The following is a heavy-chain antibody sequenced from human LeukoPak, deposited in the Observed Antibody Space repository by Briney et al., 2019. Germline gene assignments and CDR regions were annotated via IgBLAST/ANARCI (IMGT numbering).Heavy chain of an antibody. CDR2: ISYDGSNK. J-gene: IGHJ4*02. Sequence: PGGSLRLSCAASGFTFSSYAMHWVRQAPGKGLEWVAVISYDGSNKYYADSVKGRFTISRDNSKNTLYLQMNSLRAEDTAVYYCARDRAVARFDYWGQGTLVTVSS. D-gene: IGHD6-19*01. CDR3: ARDRAVARFDY. CDR1: GFTFSSYA. V-gene: IGHV3-30*04.